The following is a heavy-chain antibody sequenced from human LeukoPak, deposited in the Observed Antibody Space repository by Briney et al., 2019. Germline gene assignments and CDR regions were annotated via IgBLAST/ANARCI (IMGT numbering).Heavy chain of an antibody. D-gene: IGHD4-23*01. CDR3: ARHKGRVYGGTIFGY. CDR1: GYSISSGYY. J-gene: IGHJ4*02. Sequence: PSETLSLTCAVSGYSISSGYYWGWIRQPPGKGLEWIGSIYHSGSTYYNPSLKSRVTISVDTSKNQFSLKLSSVTAADTAVYYCARHKGRVYGGTIFGYWGQGTLVTVSS. CDR2: IYHSGST. V-gene: IGHV4-38-2*01.